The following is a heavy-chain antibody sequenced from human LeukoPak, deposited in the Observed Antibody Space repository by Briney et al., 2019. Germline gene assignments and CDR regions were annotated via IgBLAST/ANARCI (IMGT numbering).Heavy chain of an antibody. J-gene: IGHJ4*02. V-gene: IGHV4-39*01. CDR2: ISYSGTT. D-gene: IGHD3-10*01. CDR3: AANSADYNTLGSSYKV. Sequence: SETLSLTCTASGGSITNTNYYWAWVRQPPGKGLEWIGSISYSGTTYYNPSLKSRVTISVDTSKNQFSLKLNSVTAADTAVFYCAANSADYNTLGSSYKVWGQGTLVTVSS. CDR1: GGSITNTNYY.